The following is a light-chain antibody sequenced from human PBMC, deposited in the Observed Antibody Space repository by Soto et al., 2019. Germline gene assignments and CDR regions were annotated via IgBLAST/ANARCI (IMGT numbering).Light chain of an antibody. J-gene: IGKJ5*01. CDR3: QQRSNWPPIT. V-gene: IGKV3-11*01. CDR2: DAS. CDR1: QSVKTF. Sequence: EIVLTQSPGSRCFSPWRIATLSCRASQSVKTFLVWYQQRPGQAPRLLIHDASHRAAGIPARFSGSGFGTDFTLTISSLEPEHAAVYYCQQRSNWPPITFGQGTRLENK.